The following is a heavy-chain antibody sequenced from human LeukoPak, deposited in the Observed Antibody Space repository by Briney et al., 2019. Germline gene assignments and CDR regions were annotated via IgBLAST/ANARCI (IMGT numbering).Heavy chain of an antibody. CDR2: ISSHGGST. CDR1: GFTLISYS. V-gene: IGHV3-64D*09. CDR3: AIAASGTLADF. J-gene: IGHJ4*02. D-gene: IGHD6-13*01. Sequence: GGSLRLSCSASGFTLISYSMYWVRQAPGKGLEYVSAISSHGGSTYYADSVKGRFTISRDNSKTTLYLQMSSLRTEDTAVYYCAIAASGTLADFWGQGTVVTVSS.